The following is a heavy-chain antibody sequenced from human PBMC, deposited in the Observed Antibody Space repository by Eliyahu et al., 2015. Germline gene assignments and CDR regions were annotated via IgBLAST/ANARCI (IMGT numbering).Heavy chain of an antibody. D-gene: IGHD3/OR15-3a*01. V-gene: IGHV3-30*18. J-gene: IGHJ4*02. CDR3: AKDESRGYFDFWGGIDY. Sequence: QVQLVESGGGVVQPGRSLRLXCVVAGFTFSDYGMHWVRQAPGKGLEWLAVISYEGVNTYYEDSVKGRFTISRDNSKNTVYLQMNSLRAEDTAIYFCAKDESRGYFDFWGGIDYWGQGILVTVSS. CDR1: GFTFSDYG. CDR2: ISYEGVNT.